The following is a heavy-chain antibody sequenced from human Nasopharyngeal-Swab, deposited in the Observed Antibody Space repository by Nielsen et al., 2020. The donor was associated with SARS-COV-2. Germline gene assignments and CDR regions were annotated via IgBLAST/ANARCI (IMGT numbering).Heavy chain of an antibody. CDR3: ARIPSTLPDY. D-gene: IGHD5/OR15-5a*01. V-gene: IGHV5-51*01. CDR2: IYPGDSDT. J-gene: IGHJ4*02. CDR1: GYSFTSYW. Sequence: KVSCKGSGYSFTSYWIGWVRQMPGKGLEWMGIIYPGDSDTGYSPSFQGQVTISADKSISTAYLQWSSLKASDIAMYYCARIPSTLPDYWGQGTLVTVSS.